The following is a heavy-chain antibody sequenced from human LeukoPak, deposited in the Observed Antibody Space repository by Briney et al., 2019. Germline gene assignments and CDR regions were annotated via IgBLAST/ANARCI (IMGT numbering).Heavy chain of an antibody. CDR3: ARSPIAARPVGY. CDR2: FDPEDGET. J-gene: IGHJ4*02. D-gene: IGHD6-6*01. CDR1: GYTLTELS. V-gene: IGHV1-24*01. Sequence: ASVKVSCKVSGYTLTELSMHWVRQAPGKGLEWMGGFDPEDGETIYAQKFQGRVTMTRDTSTSTVYMELSSLRSEDTAVYYCARSPIAARPVGYWGQGTLVTVSS.